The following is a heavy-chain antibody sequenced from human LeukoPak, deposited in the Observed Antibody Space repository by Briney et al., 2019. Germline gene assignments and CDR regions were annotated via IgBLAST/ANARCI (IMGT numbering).Heavy chain of an antibody. D-gene: IGHD3-22*01. Sequence: GGPLRLSCAASGFTFSTYWMHWVRQAPGKGLVWVSRIKRDGSTNYADSVKGRFTISRDNAKNTVFLQMNSLRPEDTGVYYCARAPSEIGGYYPEYFRHWGLGTLVTVSS. CDR2: IKRDGST. V-gene: IGHV3-74*01. J-gene: IGHJ1*01. CDR3: ARAPSEIGGYYPEYFRH. CDR1: GFTFSTYW.